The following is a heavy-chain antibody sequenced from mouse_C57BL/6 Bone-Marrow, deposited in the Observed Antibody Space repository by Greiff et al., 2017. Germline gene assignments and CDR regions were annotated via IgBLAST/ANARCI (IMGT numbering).Heavy chain of an antibody. CDR2: IYPGGGYT. CDR3: ARSFYYYGSPYWYVDV. D-gene: IGHD1-1*01. CDR1: GYTFTNYW. J-gene: IGHJ1*03. V-gene: IGHV1-63*01. Sequence: QVQLKQSGAELVRPGTSVKMSCKAPGYTFTNYWIGWAKQRPGHGLEWIGDIYPGGGYTNYNEKFKGKATLTADKSSSTAYMQFSSLTSEDSAIYYCARSFYYYGSPYWYVDVWGTGTTVTVSS.